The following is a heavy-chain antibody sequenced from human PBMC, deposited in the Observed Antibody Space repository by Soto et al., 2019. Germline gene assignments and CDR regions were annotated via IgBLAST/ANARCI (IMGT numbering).Heavy chain of an antibody. J-gene: IGHJ5*02. CDR2: MRANSGDT. D-gene: IGHD3-3*02. CDR1: GDIFTNFD. CDR3: ARYIYGQGFKA. V-gene: IGHV1-8*01. Sequence: QVQLVQPGAEVRKPGASVKVSCKASGDIFTNFDFNWVRQATGQGLEWIGWMRANSGDTGHDQKLHGRVSMTRDTSMSTAYMELSSLRAEDTAVYYCARYIYGQGFKAWGQGTLVFVSS.